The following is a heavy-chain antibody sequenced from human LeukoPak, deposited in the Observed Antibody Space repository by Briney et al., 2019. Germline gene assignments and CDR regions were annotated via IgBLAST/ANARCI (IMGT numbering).Heavy chain of an antibody. J-gene: IGHJ4*02. CDR2: ITSSSTYM. D-gene: IGHD6-19*01. V-gene: IGHV3-21*01. CDR1: GFTFSTYN. Sequence: GGSLRLSCAASGFTFSTYNMNWVRRTPGKGLEWVSSITSSSTYMFYADSVRGRFTISRDNAENSLYLQMNSLRAEDTAVYYCAREVAVAGTSDFDYWGQGTLVTVSS. CDR3: AREVAVAGTSDFDY.